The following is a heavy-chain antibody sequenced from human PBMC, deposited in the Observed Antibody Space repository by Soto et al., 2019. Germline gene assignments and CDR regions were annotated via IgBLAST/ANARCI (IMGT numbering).Heavy chain of an antibody. V-gene: IGHV3-13*01. D-gene: IGHD6-6*01. Sequence: GGSLRLSCTASGFTFNYFDMHWVRQAIGKGLEWVSAIGAAGDTYYPGSVRGRFSISRENAKNSLYLQMNSLRAGDTAVYYCARGRASYSSSALDYWGQGILVTVSS. CDR2: IGAAGDT. CDR3: ARGRASYSSSALDY. CDR1: GFTFNYFD. J-gene: IGHJ4*02.